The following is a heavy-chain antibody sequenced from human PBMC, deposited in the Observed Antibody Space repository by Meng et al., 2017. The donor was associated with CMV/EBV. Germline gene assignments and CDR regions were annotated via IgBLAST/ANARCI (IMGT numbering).Heavy chain of an antibody. D-gene: IGHD3-10*01. J-gene: IGHJ4*02. CDR2: MNPNSGGT. V-gene: IGHV1-2*02. CDR1: GYRFTGYY. Sequence: ASVKVSCKASGYRFTGYYMHWVLQAPGQGLEWMGWMNPNSGGTKYAQKFQGRVIMTRDTSISTVYMELSRLRSDDTAQYYCARGQIPRTLYFGSVTYYNFDYWGQGPLVTVSS. CDR3: ARGQIPRTLYFGSVTYYNFDY.